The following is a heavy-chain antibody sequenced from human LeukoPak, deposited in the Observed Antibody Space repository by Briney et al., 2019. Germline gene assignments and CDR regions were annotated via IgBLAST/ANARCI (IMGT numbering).Heavy chain of an antibody. V-gene: IGHV4-38-2*02. Sequence: SETLSLTCTVSGYSISSDYYWAWIRQPPGKGLEWIGSIYHSGSTYYNPSLKSRVTLSVDTSKKQFSLKLTSVTAADTAVYYCTRTTPNGSLDYWGQGTLVTVSS. CDR3: TRTTPNGSLDY. J-gene: IGHJ4*02. D-gene: IGHD5-24*01. CDR2: IYHSGST. CDR1: GYSISSDYY.